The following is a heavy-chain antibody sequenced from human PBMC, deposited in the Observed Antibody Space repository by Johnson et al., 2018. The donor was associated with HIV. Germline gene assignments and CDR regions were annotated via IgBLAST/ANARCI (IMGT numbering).Heavy chain of an antibody. CDR2: ISYDGGNN. V-gene: IGHV3-30-3*01. D-gene: IGHD1-26*01. J-gene: IGHJ3*02. CDR1: GFLFSSYA. CDR3: ARDSEWELGQEGAFDI. Sequence: QVQLVESGGGVVQPGRSLRLYCAASGFLFSSYAMHWVRQAPGKGLEWVAVISYDGGNNYYADSVKGRFTISRDNSKNTLYLQMNSLRAEDTAVYYCARDSEWELGQEGAFDIWGQGTMVTVSS.